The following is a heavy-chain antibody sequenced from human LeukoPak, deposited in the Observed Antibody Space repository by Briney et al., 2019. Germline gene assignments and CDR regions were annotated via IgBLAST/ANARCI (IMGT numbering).Heavy chain of an antibody. CDR1: GFAFKTYA. CDR3: ARDLSTHYSIDF. Sequence: GGSLRLSCAASGFAFKTYAIHWVRQAPGKGLEWVTFISYDGVVKYYADFVKGRLIISRDNSKNTVNLHMSSLRPEDTAVYYCARDLSTHYSIDFWGPGTLVSVSS. V-gene: IGHV3-30-3*01. CDR2: ISYDGVVK. D-gene: IGHD2/OR15-2a*01. J-gene: IGHJ4*02.